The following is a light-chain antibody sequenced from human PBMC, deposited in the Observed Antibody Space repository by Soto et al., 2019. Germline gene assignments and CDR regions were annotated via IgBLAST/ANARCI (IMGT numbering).Light chain of an antibody. J-gene: IGKJ1*01. CDR3: QQYQGYSQ. Sequence: DIQMTQSPSTLSASVGDRVTITCRASESINSWLAWYQQKPGKAPKLLIYKASNLESGVPSRFSGSGSGTEFTLTITSLQPDDFATYYCQQYQGYSQFGQGTKVDIK. CDR1: ESINSW. V-gene: IGKV1-5*03. CDR2: KAS.